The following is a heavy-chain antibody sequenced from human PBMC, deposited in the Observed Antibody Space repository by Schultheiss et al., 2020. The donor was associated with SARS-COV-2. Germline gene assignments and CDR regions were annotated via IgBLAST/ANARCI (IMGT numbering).Heavy chain of an antibody. CDR3: AREPGSTSYAFDI. D-gene: IGHD2-2*01. CDR1: GGSVSSGSYY. Sequence: SQTLSLTCTVSGGSVSSGSYYWSWIRQPAGKGLEWIGYIYYSGSTNYNPSLKSRVTMSVDTSKNQFSLKLSSVTAADTAVYYCAREPGSTSYAFDIWGQGTMVTVSS. CDR2: IYYSGST. V-gene: IGHV4-61*10. J-gene: IGHJ3*02.